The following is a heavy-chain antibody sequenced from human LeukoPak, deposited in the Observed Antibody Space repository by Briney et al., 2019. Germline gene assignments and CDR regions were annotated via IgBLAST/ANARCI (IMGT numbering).Heavy chain of an antibody. CDR1: GYTFTSYD. CDR2: MIPNSCNT. Sequence: ASVKVSCKASGYTFTSYDINWVRQATGQGLEWMGWMIPNSCNTGYAQKSQCRVTMTRNTSISTDYMELSSLRFEGTAVYYCAWIDSSSWYLDAFDIWGQGTMVTVSS. J-gene: IGHJ3*02. CDR3: AWIDSSSWYLDAFDI. D-gene: IGHD6-13*01. V-gene: IGHV1-8*01.